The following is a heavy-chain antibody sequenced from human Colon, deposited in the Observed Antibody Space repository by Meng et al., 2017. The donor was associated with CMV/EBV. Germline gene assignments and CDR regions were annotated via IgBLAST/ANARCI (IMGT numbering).Heavy chain of an antibody. D-gene: IGHD5-12*01. J-gene: IGHJ4*02. Sequence: GASLKISCAASGFTFRSYAMTWVRQAPGKGLGWVSLIRSSANGDRTYYADSVNGRFTISSDTYKNTVYLQMNSPRADDTAVYYCAKWGPHHVTSCYDGGLDYWGQGTLVTVSS. CDR3: AKWGPHHVTSCYDGGLDY. CDR2: IRSSANGDRT. V-gene: IGHV3-23*01. CDR1: GFTFRSYA.